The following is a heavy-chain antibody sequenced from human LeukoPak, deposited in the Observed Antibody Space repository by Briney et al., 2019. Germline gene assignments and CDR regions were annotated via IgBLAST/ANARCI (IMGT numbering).Heavy chain of an antibody. V-gene: IGHV1-8*01. Sequence: ASVKVSCKASGYTFTSYDINWVRQATGQGLEWMGWMNPNSGNTGYAQKFQGRVTMTRNTSISTAYTELSSLRSEDTAVYYCARNNWNDLYYYYYYMDVWGKGTTVTVSS. CDR1: GYTFTSYD. CDR2: MNPNSGNT. J-gene: IGHJ6*03. D-gene: IGHD1-1*01. CDR3: ARNNWNDLYYYYYYMDV.